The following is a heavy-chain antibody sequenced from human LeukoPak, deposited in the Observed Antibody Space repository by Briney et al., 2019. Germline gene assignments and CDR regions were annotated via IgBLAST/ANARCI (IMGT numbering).Heavy chain of an antibody. V-gene: IGHV3-7*03. J-gene: IGHJ6*02. CDR2: IKQDGSEK. Sequence: GGSLRLSCAVSGFTFSSYWMSWIRQAPGKGLEWVANIKQDGSEKYYVDSVKGRFTISRDNAKNSLYLQMNSLRAEDTAVYYCARDFRMDVWGQGTTVTVSS. CDR3: ARDFRMDV. CDR1: GFTFSSYW.